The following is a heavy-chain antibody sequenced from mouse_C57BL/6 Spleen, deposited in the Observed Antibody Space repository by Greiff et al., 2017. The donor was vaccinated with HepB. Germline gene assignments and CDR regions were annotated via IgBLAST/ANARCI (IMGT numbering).Heavy chain of an antibody. V-gene: IGHV1-55*01. CDR2: IYPGSGST. J-gene: IGHJ3*01. CDR3: ARDDGYYVLAY. CDR1: GYTFTSYW. Sequence: VQLQQPGAELVKPGASVKMSCKASGYTFTSYWITWVKQRPGQGLEWIGDIYPGSGSTNYNEKFKSKATLTVDTSSSTAYIQLSSLTSEDSAVYYCARDDGYYVLAYWGQGTLVTVSA. D-gene: IGHD2-3*01.